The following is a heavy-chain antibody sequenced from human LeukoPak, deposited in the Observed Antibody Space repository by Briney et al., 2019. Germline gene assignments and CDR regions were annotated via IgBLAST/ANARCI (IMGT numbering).Heavy chain of an antibody. CDR2: ISAYNGNT. CDR1: GYTFTGYY. Sequence: GASVKVSCKASGYTFTGYYMHWVRHAPGQGLEWMGWISAYNGNTNYAQKLQGRVTMTTDTSTSTAYMELRSLRSDDTAVYYCARDRRYFDWLSISAGRGNWFDPWGQGTLVTVSS. D-gene: IGHD3-9*01. V-gene: IGHV1-18*04. CDR3: ARDRRYFDWLSISAGRGNWFDP. J-gene: IGHJ5*02.